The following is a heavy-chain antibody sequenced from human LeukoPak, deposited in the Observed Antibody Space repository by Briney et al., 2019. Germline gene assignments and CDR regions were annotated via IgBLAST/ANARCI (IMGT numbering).Heavy chain of an antibody. V-gene: IGHV2-5*02. CDR2: IYWDDDK. CDR3: ALHRVGSSSWYDPLDDY. D-gene: IGHD6-13*01. J-gene: IGHJ4*02. Sequence: SGPTLVNPTQTLTLTCTFSGFSLSTSGVGVGWIRQPPGKALEWLALIYWDDDKRYSPSLKNRHTITKDTSENQVVLTMTNMDPVDTAAYYCALHRVGSSSWYDPLDDYWGQGTLVTVSS. CDR1: GFSLSTSGVG.